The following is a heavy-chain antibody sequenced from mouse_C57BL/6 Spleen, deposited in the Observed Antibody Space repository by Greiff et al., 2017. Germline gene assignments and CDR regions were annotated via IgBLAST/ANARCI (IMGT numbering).Heavy chain of an antibody. CDR2: IDPNSGGT. J-gene: IGHJ3*01. CDR1: GYTFTSYW. V-gene: IGHV1-72*01. CDR3: AVWGGNSEGVAY. D-gene: IGHD2-1*01. Sequence: QVQLQQPGAELVKPGASVKLSCKASGYTFTSYWMHWVQQRPGRGLEWIGRIDPNSGGTKYNEKFNSKATLTGDKPSSTAYMQLSRLTSEDSAVYYGAVWGGNSEGVAYWGQGTLVTVSA.